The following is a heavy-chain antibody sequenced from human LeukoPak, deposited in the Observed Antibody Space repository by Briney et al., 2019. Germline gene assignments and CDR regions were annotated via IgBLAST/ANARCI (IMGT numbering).Heavy chain of an antibody. D-gene: IGHD2-8*02. CDR1: VFTFSTYA. Sequence: GGSLSLSCAASVFTFSTYAMSWVRRAPGNRRERVSGITVVSDVLATAVYTWYADSVKGRFTISRDTSKYPLRLQLNSLRVDVPTLYHSVKGTAAYCTGLICYEFDSWGQATLVTVSS. V-gene: IGHV3-23*01. J-gene: IGHJ4*02. CDR3: VKGTAAYCTGLICYEFDS. CDR2: ITVVSDVLATAVYT.